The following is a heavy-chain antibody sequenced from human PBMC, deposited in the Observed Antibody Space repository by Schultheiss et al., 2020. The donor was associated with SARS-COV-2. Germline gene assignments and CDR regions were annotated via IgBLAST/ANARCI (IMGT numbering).Heavy chain of an antibody. V-gene: IGHV3-74*01. CDR3: ARRLERQVDAFDI. Sequence: GGSLRLSCSASGFTFSVYAMHWVRQAPGKGLVWVSRIGTDGITSYADSVKGRFTISRDNSKNTLYLQMSSLRAEDTAVYYCARRLERQVDAFDIWGQGTMVTVSS. CDR1: GFTFSVYA. J-gene: IGHJ3*02. CDR2: IGTDGIT. D-gene: IGHD1-1*01.